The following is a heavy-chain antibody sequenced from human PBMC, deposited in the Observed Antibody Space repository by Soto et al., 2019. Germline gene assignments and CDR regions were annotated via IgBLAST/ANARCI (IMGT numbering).Heavy chain of an antibody. CDR3: ASYSNYVDY. D-gene: IGHD4-4*01. CDR2: INHSGST. CDR1: GGSFSGYY. Sequence: SETLSLTCAVYGGSFSGYYWSWIRQPPGKGLEWIGEINHSGSTNYNPSLKSRVTISVDTSKNQFSLKLSSVTAADKAVYYCASYSNYVDYWGQGTLVTGSS. V-gene: IGHV4-34*01. J-gene: IGHJ4*02.